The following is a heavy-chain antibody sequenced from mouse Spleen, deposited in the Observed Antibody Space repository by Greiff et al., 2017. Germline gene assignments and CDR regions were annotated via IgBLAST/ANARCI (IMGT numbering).Heavy chain of an antibody. Sequence: EVKLVESGGGLVKPGGSLKLSCAASGFTFSDYGMHWVRQAPAKGLEWVAYISSGSSTIYYADTVKGRFTISRDNAKNTLFLQMTSLRSEDTAMYDCARRYGNYNYFDYWGQGTTLTVSS. D-gene: IGHD2-1*01. CDR1: GFTFSDYG. J-gene: IGHJ2*01. V-gene: IGHV5-17*01. CDR2: ISSGSSTI. CDR3: ARRYGNYNYFDY.